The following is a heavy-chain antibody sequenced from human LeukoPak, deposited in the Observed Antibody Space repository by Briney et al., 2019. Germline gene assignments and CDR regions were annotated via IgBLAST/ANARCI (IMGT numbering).Heavy chain of an antibody. CDR1: GGSFSGYY. D-gene: IGHD3-22*01. Sequence: SETLSLTCAVYGGSFSGYYWSWIRQPPGKGLEWIGEINHSGSTNYNPSLKSRVTISVDTSKNQFSLKLSSVTAADTAVYYCARSRYYYDSSGYSYYFDHWGQGTLVTVSS. CDR3: ARSRYYYDSSGYSYYFDH. CDR2: INHSGST. J-gene: IGHJ4*02. V-gene: IGHV4-34*01.